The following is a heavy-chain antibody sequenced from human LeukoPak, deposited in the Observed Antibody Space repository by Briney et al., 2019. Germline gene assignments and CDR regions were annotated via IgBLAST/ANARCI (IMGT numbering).Heavy chain of an antibody. CDR2: FDPEDGER. Sequence: ASVKVSCKVSGYTLTELSVHWVRQAPGKGLEWMGGFDPEDGERIYAQKFQGRVTMTEDTSTDTAYMELSSLRSEDTAVYYCASGGISYGRGHLDYWGQGTLVTVSS. CDR3: ASGGISYGRGHLDY. D-gene: IGHD5-18*01. CDR1: GYTLTELS. J-gene: IGHJ4*02. V-gene: IGHV1-24*01.